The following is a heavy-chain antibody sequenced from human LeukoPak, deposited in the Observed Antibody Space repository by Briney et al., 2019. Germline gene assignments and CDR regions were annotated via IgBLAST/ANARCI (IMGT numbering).Heavy chain of an antibody. CDR2: IHYSGST. D-gene: IGHD1-1*01. Sequence: PSETLSLTCTVSGGSISSTSHYWGWIRQPPGKGLEWIGSIHYSGSTYYNPSLKSRVTLSIDTSKNQFSLKLTSVTAADTAVYHCARRSGPADYWGQGTLVTVSS. J-gene: IGHJ4*02. CDR1: GGSISSTSHY. V-gene: IGHV4-39*01. CDR3: ARRSGPADY.